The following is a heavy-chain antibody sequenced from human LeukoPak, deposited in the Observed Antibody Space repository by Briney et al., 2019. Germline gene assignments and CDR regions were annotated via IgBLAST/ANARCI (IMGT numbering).Heavy chain of an antibody. D-gene: IGHD2-2*02. CDR1: GFTFSSYS. CDR3: AREGRGYCSSTSCYRDALDI. Sequence: GGSLRLSCAASGFTFSSYSMNWVRQAPGKGLEWVSYISSSRSTIYYADSVKGRFTMSRDNAKNSLYLQMNSLRAEDTAVYYCAREGRGYCSSTSCYRDALDIWGQGTMVTVSS. CDR2: ISSSRSTI. V-gene: IGHV3-48*01. J-gene: IGHJ3*02.